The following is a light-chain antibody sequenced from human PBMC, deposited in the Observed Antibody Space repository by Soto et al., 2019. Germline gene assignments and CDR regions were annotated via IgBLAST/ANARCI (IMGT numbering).Light chain of an antibody. J-gene: IGLJ1*01. Sequence: QSALTQPRSVSGSPGQSVTISCTGTSSDVGGYNYVSWYQQYPGKAPKLMIYEVIKRPSRVPDRFSGSKFGNTASLTISGVQAEDEADYYCCSYAGSPYVFGTGTKVTVL. CDR1: SSDVGGYNY. CDR3: CSYAGSPYV. V-gene: IGLV2-11*01. CDR2: EVI.